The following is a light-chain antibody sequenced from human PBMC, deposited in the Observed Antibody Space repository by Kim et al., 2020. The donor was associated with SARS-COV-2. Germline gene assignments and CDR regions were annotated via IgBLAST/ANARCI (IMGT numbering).Light chain of an antibody. CDR3: QQYDNWPPLT. Sequence: ERVMTQFPATLSVSPGESATLSCRASQSVSSNLAWYQQKPGQAPRLVIYGASVRATGIPARFSGNGSGTEFTLTITSLQSEDFGVYYCQQYDNWPPLTIGGGTKLEI. V-gene: IGKV3-15*01. CDR1: QSVSSN. CDR2: GAS. J-gene: IGKJ4*01.